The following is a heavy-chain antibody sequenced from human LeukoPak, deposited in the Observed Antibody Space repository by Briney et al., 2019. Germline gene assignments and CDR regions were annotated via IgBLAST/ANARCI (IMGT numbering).Heavy chain of an antibody. D-gene: IGHD1-14*01. CDR2: ISGTGGTT. Sequence: GGSLRLSCAASGFTFSSYGMSWVRQAPGKGLEWVSAISGTGGTTYYADSVKGRFTISRDNSKNTLYLQMNSLRAEDTALYYCAKPAKTDCADYWGQGTLVTVSS. J-gene: IGHJ4*02. CDR1: GFTFSSYG. V-gene: IGHV3-23*01. CDR3: AKPAKTDCADY.